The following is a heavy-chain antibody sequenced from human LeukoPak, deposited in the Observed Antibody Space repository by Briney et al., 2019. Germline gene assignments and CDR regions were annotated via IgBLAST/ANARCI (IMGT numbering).Heavy chain of an antibody. CDR2: IYYSGST. Sequence: SETLSLTCTVSGGSISSYYWSWIRQPPGKGLEWIGYIYYSGSTNYNPSLKSRVTISVDTSKNQFSLKPSSVTAADTAVYYCAGVPAAYYYYYYMDVWGKGTTGTVSS. CDR1: GGSISSYY. D-gene: IGHD2-2*01. V-gene: IGHV4-59*01. CDR3: AGVPAAYYYYYYMDV. J-gene: IGHJ6*03.